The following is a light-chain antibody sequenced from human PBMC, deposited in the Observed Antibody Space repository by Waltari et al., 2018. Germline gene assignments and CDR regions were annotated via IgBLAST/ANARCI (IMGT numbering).Light chain of an antibody. CDR2: SNN. J-gene: IGLJ3*02. CDR3: AAWDDSLNGWV. V-gene: IGLV1-44*01. Sequence: QSVLTQPPSASATPGQRVTLSCSGSSSDLGSKTVHWYQQLPGTSPKLLIYSNNQRPSGVPDRFSGSKSGTSASLAISGLQSEDEADYYCAAWDDSLNGWVFGGGTKLTVL. CDR1: SSDLGSKT.